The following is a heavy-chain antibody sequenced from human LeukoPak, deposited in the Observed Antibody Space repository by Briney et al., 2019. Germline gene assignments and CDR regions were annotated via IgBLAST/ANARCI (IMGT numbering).Heavy chain of an antibody. Sequence: GGSLRLSCAASGFTFSNAWMSWVRQAPGKGLEWVGRIKSKTDSGTTDYAAPVKGRFTISRDDSKNTLYLQMNSLKTEDTAVYYCTTNIGPDSSGYYSNWYFDLWGRGTLVTVSS. D-gene: IGHD3-22*01. CDR2: IKSKTDSGTT. CDR1: GFTFSNAW. J-gene: IGHJ2*01. V-gene: IGHV3-15*01. CDR3: TTNIGPDSSGYYSNWYFDL.